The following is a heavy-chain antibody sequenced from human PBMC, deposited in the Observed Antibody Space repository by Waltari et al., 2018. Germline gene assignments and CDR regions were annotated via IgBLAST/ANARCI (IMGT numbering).Heavy chain of an antibody. J-gene: IGHJ4*02. Sequence: QVQLVQSGAEVKKPGASVKVSCKASGYTFTSYAMHWVRQAPGQRLEWMGWINAGNGNTKYSQKFQGRVTSTRDTSASTAYMELSSLRSEDTALYYCARGARGYCSGGSCRQQVFDYWGQGTLVTVSS. D-gene: IGHD2-15*01. V-gene: IGHV1-3*01. CDR1: GYTFTSYA. CDR3: ARGARGYCSGGSCRQQVFDY. CDR2: INAGNGNT.